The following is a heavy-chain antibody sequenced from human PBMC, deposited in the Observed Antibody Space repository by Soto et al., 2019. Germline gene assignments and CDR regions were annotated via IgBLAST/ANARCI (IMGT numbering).Heavy chain of an antibody. J-gene: IGHJ6*02. V-gene: IGHV1-18*01. CDR1: GYTFTSYG. CDR3: GRTGYSSGWPQNHYYYYGMDV. D-gene: IGHD6-19*01. CDR2: ISAYNGNT. Sequence: ASVKVSCKASGYTFTSYGISWVRQAPGQGLEWMGWISAYNGNTNYAQKLQGRVTMTTDTSTSTAYMELRSLRSDDTAVYYCGRTGYSSGWPQNHYYYYGMDVWGQGTTVTVSS.